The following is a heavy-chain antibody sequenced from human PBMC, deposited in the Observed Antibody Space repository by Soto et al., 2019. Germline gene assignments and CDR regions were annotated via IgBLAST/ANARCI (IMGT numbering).Heavy chain of an antibody. D-gene: IGHD1-26*01. V-gene: IGHV3-23*01. J-gene: IGHJ6*02. CDR3: AKWDTPGLTPTTVGGKYYYYEMDL. Sequence: AGGSLRLSCAASGFMFSNYAMGWVRQAPGRGLEWVSAITGSGGGTYYADSVKGRVTVSRDNSKNTLYLQMHSLRAEDTAIFFCAKWDTPGLTPTTVGGKYYYYEMDLWGQGTRVTVSS. CDR1: GFMFSNYA. CDR2: ITGSGGGT.